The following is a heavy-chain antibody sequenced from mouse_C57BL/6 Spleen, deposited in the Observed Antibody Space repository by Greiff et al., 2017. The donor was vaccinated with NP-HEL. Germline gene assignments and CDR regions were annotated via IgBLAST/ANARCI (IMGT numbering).Heavy chain of an antibody. V-gene: IGHV1-69*01. CDR1: GYTFTSYW. CDR2: IDPSDSYT. Sequence: QVQLQQPGAELVMPGASVKLSCKASGYTFTSYWMHWVKQRPGQGLEWIGEIDPSDSYTNYNQKFKGKSTLTVDKSSSTAYMQLSSLTSEDSAVYYCARRDYYGSSPYWYFDVWGTGTTVTVSS. D-gene: IGHD1-1*01. CDR3: ARRDYYGSSPYWYFDV. J-gene: IGHJ1*03.